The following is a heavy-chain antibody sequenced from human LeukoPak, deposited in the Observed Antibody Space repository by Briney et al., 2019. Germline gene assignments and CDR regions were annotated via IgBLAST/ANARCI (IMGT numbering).Heavy chain of an antibody. D-gene: IGHD4-17*01. Sequence: GGSLRLSCATSGFMVNGEYMSWVRQAPGQGLGWVSIIYGGGSTHYADSVKGRFTISRDKSNNTLYLQMNNLRGDDTAVYYCAKQKYGDLTYFDYWGQGTLVTVSS. CDR2: IYGGGST. CDR1: GFMVNGEY. CDR3: AKQKYGDLTYFDY. V-gene: IGHV3-66*04. J-gene: IGHJ4*02.